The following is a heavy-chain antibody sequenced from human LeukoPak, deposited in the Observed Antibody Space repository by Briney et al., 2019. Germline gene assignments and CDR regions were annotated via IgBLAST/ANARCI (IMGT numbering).Heavy chain of an antibody. D-gene: IGHD3-22*01. CDR1: GFTFSSYA. CDR3: AKFYYYDSSGRAPDY. CDR2: ISGSGGST. V-gene: IGHV3-23*01. Sequence: GGTLRLSCAASGFTFSSYAMSWVRQAPGKGLEWVSPISGSGGSTYYADSVKGRFTISRDNSKNTLYLQMNSLRAEDTAVYYCAKFYYYDSSGRAPDYWGQGTLVTVSS. J-gene: IGHJ4*02.